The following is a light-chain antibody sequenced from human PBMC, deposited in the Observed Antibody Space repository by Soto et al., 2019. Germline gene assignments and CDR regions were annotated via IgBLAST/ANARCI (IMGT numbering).Light chain of an antibody. CDR2: KAS. Sequence: DVQMTQSPSTLSASVGDTITIICRASQSVSSWVAWYQQKPGKAPKLLIYKASSLESGIPSRFSGSGSGTEFTLTITSLQPDDFATYYCQQYGSYSLTFGPGTTVDIK. CDR1: QSVSSW. V-gene: IGKV1-5*03. CDR3: QQYGSYSLT. J-gene: IGKJ3*01.